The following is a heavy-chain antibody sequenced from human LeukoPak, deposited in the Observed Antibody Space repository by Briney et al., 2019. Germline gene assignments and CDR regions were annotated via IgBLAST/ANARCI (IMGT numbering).Heavy chain of an antibody. J-gene: IGHJ4*02. CDR2: IKSKTAGGTT. CDR1: GFTFSNAW. CDR3: TTGNY. V-gene: IGHV3-15*01. Sequence: GGSLRLSCAASGFTFSNAWMSWVRQAPGKGLEWVGHIKSKTAGGTTDYAAPVKGRFTISRDDSKNTLYLQMNSLKTEDTAVYYCTTGNYWGQGTLVTVSS.